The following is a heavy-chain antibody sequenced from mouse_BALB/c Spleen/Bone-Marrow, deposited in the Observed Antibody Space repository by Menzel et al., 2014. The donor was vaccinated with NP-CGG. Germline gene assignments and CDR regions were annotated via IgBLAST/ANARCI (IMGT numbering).Heavy chain of an antibody. CDR3: ARYRLETYFDY. Sequence: SGAELVKPGASVKLSCTASGFNIKDTYMHWVKQRPEQGLEWIGRINPANGNTKYDPKFHGKATITADTSSNTAYLQLSSLTSEDTAVYYCARYRLETYFDYWGQGTTLTVSS. CDR2: INPANGNT. D-gene: IGHD2-14*01. V-gene: IGHV14-3*02. J-gene: IGHJ2*01. CDR1: GFNIKDTY.